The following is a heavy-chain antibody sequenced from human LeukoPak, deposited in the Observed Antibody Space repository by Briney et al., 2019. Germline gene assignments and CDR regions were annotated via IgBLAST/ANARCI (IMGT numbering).Heavy chain of an antibody. V-gene: IGHV4-34*01. Sequence: SSETLSLTCAVYGGSFSGYYWSWIRQPPGKGLEWIGEINHSGSTNYNPSLKSRVTISVDTSKNQFSLKLSSVTAADTDVYYCARKGGRYYDSSGYYYANWGQGTLVTVSS. CDR2: INHSGST. CDR1: GGSFSGYY. J-gene: IGHJ4*02. CDR3: ARKGGRYYDSSGYYYAN. D-gene: IGHD3-22*01.